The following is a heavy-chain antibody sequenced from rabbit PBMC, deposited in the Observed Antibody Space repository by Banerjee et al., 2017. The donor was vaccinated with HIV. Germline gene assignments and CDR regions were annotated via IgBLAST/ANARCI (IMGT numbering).Heavy chain of an antibody. V-gene: IGHV1S45*01. CDR1: GLDFSSNYW. D-gene: IGHD7-1*01. CDR2: IYTGSSGST. Sequence: EEYGGDLVQPEGSLTLTCKASGLDFSSNYWICWVRQAPGKGLEWIACIYTGSSGSTYYASWAKGRFTISKTSSTTVTLQMTSLTAADTATYFCARGPWVGYGRNGYGTYFNLWGQGTLVTVS. CDR3: ARGPWVGYGRNGYGTYFNL. J-gene: IGHJ4*01.